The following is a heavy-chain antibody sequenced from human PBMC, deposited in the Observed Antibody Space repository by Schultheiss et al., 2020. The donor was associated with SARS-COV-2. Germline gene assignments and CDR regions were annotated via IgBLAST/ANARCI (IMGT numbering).Heavy chain of an antibody. D-gene: IGHD1-14*01. J-gene: IGHJ4*02. CDR2: IWYDGSNK. V-gene: IGHV3-33*06. CDR1: GFTFSSYA. Sequence: GGSLRLSCAASGFTFSSYAMSWVRQAPGKGLEWVAVIWYDGSNKYYADSVKGRFTISRDNSKNTLYLQMNSLRAEDTAVYYCAKPTTGSYSDYWGQGTLVTVSS. CDR3: AKPTTGSYSDY.